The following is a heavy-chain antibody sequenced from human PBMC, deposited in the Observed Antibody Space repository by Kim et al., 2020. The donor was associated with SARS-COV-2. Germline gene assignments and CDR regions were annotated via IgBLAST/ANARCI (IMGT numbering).Heavy chain of an antibody. Sequence: SETLSLTCTVSGGSISSSSYYWGWIRQPPGKGLEWIGSIYYSGSTYYNPSLKSRVTISVDTSKNQFSLKLSSVTAADTAVYYCARDWVVRGVLDYWGQGTLVTVSS. V-gene: IGHV4-39*01. CDR2: IYYSGST. CDR1: GGSISSSSYY. CDR3: ARDWVVRGVLDY. D-gene: IGHD3-10*01. J-gene: IGHJ4*02.